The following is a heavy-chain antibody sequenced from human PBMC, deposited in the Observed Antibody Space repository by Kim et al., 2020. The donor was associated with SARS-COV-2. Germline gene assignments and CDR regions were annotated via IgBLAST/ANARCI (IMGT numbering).Heavy chain of an antibody. CDR3: ARVNYYDWGSYPEDYYYYGMDV. Sequence: ASVKVSCKASGYTFTSYAMNWVRQAPGQRLEWMGWINAVNGNTKYSQKFQGRVTITTDTSASTAYMELSSLRSEDTAVYYCARVNYYDWGSYPEDYYYYGMDVWGQGTTVTVSS. D-gene: IGHD3-10*01. CDR1: GYTFTSYA. J-gene: IGHJ6*02. V-gene: IGHV1-3*01. CDR2: INAVNGNT.